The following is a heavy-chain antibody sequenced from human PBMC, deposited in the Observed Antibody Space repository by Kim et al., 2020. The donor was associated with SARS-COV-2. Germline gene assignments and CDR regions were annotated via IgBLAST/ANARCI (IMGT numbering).Heavy chain of an antibody. CDR2: ISGSGGST. Sequence: GGSLRLSCAASGFTFSSYAMSWVRQAPGKGLEWVSAISGSGGSTYYADSVKGRFTISRDNSKNTLYLQMNSLRAEDTAVYYCAKRLNTTIAARRIWFDYWGQGTLVTVSS. V-gene: IGHV3-23*01. D-gene: IGHD6-6*01. J-gene: IGHJ4*02. CDR1: GFTFSSYA. CDR3: AKRLNTTIAARRIWFDY.